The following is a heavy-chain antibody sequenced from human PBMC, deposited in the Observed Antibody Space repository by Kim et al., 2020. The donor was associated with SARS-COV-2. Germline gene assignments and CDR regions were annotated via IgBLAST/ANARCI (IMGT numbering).Heavy chain of an antibody. Sequence: GGSLRLSCAASGFTFSSYAMHWVRQAPGKGLEWVAVISYDGSNKYYADSVKGRFTISRDNSKNKLYLQMNSLRAEDTAVYYCARARRHSSSRAHGIFDYWGKGTLSPSPQ. J-gene: IGHJ4*02. CDR2: ISYDGSNK. CDR3: ARARRHSSSRAHGIFDY. V-gene: IGHV3-30-3*01. D-gene: IGHD6-6*01. CDR1: GFTFSSYA.